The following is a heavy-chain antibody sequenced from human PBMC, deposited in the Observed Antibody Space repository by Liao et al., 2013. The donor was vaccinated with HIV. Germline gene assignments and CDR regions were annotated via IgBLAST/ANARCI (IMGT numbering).Heavy chain of an antibody. J-gene: IGHJ5*02. V-gene: IGHV4-4*07. CDR2: IYTSGST. D-gene: IGHD3-10*01. CDR3: ARDIEYYGSGSYLNWFDP. CDR1: GGSISSYY. Sequence: QVQLQESGPGLVKPSETLSLTCTVSGGSISSYYWSWIRQPAGKGLEWIGRIYTSGSTNYNPSLKSRVTISVDTSKNQFSLKLSSVTAADTAVYYCARDIEYYGSGSYLNWFDPWGQGTLVTVSS.